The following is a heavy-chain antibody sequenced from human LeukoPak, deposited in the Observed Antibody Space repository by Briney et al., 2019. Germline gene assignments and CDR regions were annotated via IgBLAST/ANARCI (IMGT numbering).Heavy chain of an antibody. CDR1: GFTFSSYS. CDR2: ISSTSSFI. CDR3: ARVAARSMDV. D-gene: IGHD6-6*01. J-gene: IGHJ6*03. Sequence: GGSLRLSCAASGFTFSSYSMNWVRQAPGKGLEWVSYISSTSSFIYYADSVKGRFTISRDNAKNSLYLQMNSLRAEDTALYHCARVAARSMDVWGKGTTVTVSS. V-gene: IGHV3-21*05.